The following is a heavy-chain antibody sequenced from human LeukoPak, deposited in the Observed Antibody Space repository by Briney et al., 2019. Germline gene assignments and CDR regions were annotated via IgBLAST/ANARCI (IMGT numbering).Heavy chain of an antibody. J-gene: IGHJ4*02. D-gene: IGHD3-3*01. CDR1: GFTFSSYS. Sequence: PGGSLRLSCAASGFTFSSYSMNWVRQAPGEGLEWVSSISSSSSYIYYADSVKGRFTISRDNAKNSLYLQMNSLRAEDTAVYYCARVGIYDFWSGYTSDYWGQGTLVTVSS. CDR3: ARVGIYDFWSGYTSDY. CDR2: ISSSSSYI. V-gene: IGHV3-21*01.